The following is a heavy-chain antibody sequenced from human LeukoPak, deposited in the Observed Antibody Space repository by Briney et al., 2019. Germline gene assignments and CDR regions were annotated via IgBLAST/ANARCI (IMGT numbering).Heavy chain of an antibody. CDR2: IRTSGDT. CDR1: GFIFSSYA. D-gene: IGHD3-3*01. Sequence: GGSLRLSYAASGFIFSSYAISWVRQAPGKGLEWVAGIRTSGDTFYADSVKGRLTISRDISKNTVYLQMNSLRAEDSAVYYCATLSYDVWTGINWFDPWGQGTLVTVSS. J-gene: IGHJ5*02. V-gene: IGHV3-23*01. CDR3: ATLSYDVWTGINWFDP.